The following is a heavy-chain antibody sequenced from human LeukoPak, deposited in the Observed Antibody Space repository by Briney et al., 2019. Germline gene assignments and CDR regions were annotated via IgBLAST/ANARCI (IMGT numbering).Heavy chain of an antibody. CDR2: ISYDGSNK. D-gene: IGHD1-7*01. V-gene: IGHV3-30*18. CDR1: GFTFSSYG. Sequence: PGGSLRLSCAASGFTFSSYGMHWVCQAPGKGLEWVAVISYDGSNKYYADSVKGRFTISRDNSKNTLYLQMNSLRAEDTAVYYCAKENWNYGYYYYYYGMDVWGQGTTVTVSS. CDR3: AKENWNYGYYYYYYGMDV. J-gene: IGHJ6*02.